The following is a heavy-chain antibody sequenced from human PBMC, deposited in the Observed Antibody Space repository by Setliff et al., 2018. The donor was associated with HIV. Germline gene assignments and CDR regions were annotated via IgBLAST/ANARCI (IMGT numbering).Heavy chain of an antibody. V-gene: IGHV3-48*01. Sequence: GGSLRLSCATSGFTFDSYSIIWVRQAPGKGLEWVSYISGLGGGTIYYADSVRGRFTISRDDAEKSVYLQMNSLIAEDTAVYYCARAGVVEGYYYYYYMDVWGKGTTVTVSS. CDR3: ARAGVVEGYYYYYYMDV. CDR2: ISGLGGGTI. D-gene: IGHD2-15*01. CDR1: GFTFDSYS. J-gene: IGHJ6*03.